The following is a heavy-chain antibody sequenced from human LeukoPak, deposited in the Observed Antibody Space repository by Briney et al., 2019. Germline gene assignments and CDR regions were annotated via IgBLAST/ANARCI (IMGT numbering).Heavy chain of an antibody. D-gene: IGHD1-26*01. CDR2: INHSGST. V-gene: IGHV4-34*01. Sequence: PSETLSLTCAVYGGSFSGYYWSWIRQPPGKGLEWIGEINHSGSTNYNPSLKSRVTISVGTSKNQFSLKLSSVTAADTAVYYCARGAGSGSYYFDYWGQGTLVTVSS. CDR1: GGSFSGYY. J-gene: IGHJ4*02. CDR3: ARGAGSGSYYFDY.